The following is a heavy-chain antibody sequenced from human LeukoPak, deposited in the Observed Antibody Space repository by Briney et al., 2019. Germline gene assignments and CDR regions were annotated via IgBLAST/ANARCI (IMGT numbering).Heavy chain of an antibody. D-gene: IGHD6-13*01. CDR2: INGAGSST. CDR3: AKGSASSRPYYFHY. Sequence: GGSLRLSCAASGFTFRNYAMSRVRQAPGRGLEWVSAINGAGSSTYYADSVKGRFSISRDNSENTLYLQMNSLRAEDTAIYYCAKGSASSRPYYFHYWGQGTLVTVSS. CDR1: GFTFRNYA. V-gene: IGHV3-23*01. J-gene: IGHJ4*02.